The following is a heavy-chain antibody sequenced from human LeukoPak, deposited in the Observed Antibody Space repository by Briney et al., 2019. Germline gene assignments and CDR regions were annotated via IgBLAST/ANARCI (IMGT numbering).Heavy chain of an antibody. J-gene: IGHJ5*02. V-gene: IGHV1-2*02. CDR2: INANSGGT. D-gene: IGHD3-16*01. CDR1: GYTFTSYG. Sequence: ASVKVSCKASGYTFTSYGISWVRQAPGQGLEWMGWINANSGGTNYAQKFQGRVTMTRDTSISTAYMELSRLRSDDTAVYYCARDTSGAPYNWFDPWGQGTLVTVSS. CDR3: ARDTSGAPYNWFDP.